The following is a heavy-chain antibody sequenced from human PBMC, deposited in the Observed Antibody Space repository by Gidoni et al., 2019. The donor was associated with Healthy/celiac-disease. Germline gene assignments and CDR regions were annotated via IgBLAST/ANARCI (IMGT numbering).Heavy chain of an antibody. CDR2: ISYDGSNK. CDR1: GFTFSSYG. CDR3: AKGSSGLDY. Sequence: QVQLVDSGGGVVQPGRSLRPSCAASGFTFSSYGMHWVRQAPGKGLEWVAVISYDGSNKYYADSVKGRFTISRDNSKNTLYLQMNSLRAEDTAVYYCAKGSSGLDYWGQGTLVTVSS. V-gene: IGHV3-30*18. D-gene: IGHD6-19*01. J-gene: IGHJ4*02.